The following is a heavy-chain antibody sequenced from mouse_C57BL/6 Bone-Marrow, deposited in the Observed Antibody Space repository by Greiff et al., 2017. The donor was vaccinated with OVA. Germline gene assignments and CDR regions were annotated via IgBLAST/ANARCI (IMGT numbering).Heavy chain of an antibody. CDR1: GYTFTSYG. J-gene: IGHJ3*01. D-gene: IGHD4-1*01. V-gene: IGHV1-81*01. CDR2: IYPRSGNT. Sequence: QVQLQQSGAELARPGASVKLSCKASGYTFTSYGISWVKQRTGQGLEWIGEIYPRSGNTYYNEKFKGKATLTADKSSSTAYMELRSLTSEDAAVYFCARRPNCTSLFAYWGQGTLGTVSA. CDR3: ARRPNCTSLFAY.